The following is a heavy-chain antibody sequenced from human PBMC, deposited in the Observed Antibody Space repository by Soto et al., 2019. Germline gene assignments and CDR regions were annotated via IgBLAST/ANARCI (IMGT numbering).Heavy chain of an antibody. D-gene: IGHD3-3*01. CDR1: GGSISRGGYY. CDR2: TYNSVST. CDR3: AIVSSPYYDFWSGFYTYFDY. Sequence: SETLSLTCTVSGGSISRGGYYWSWIRQNPGKGLEWIGYTYNSVSTYYNPSLKSRVTISVDTSKNQFSLKLTSVTAADTAVYYCAIVSSPYYDFWSGFYTYFDYWGQGALVTVSS. V-gene: IGHV4-31*03. J-gene: IGHJ4*02.